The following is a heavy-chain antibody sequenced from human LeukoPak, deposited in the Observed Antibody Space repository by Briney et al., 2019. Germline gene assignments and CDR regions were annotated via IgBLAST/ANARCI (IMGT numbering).Heavy chain of an antibody. J-gene: IGHJ4*02. Sequence: GASVKVSCKASGGTFSSYAISWVRQAPGQGLEWMGRIIPILGIANYAQKFQGRVTITADKSTSTAYMELSSLRSEDTAVYYCARAGGGYSYGSEDDYWGQGTLVTVSS. V-gene: IGHV1-69*04. CDR2: IIPILGIA. CDR1: GGTFSSYA. D-gene: IGHD5-18*01. CDR3: ARAGGGYSYGSEDDY.